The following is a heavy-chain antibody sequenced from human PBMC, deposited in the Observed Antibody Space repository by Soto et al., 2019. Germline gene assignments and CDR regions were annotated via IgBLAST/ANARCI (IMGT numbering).Heavy chain of an antibody. CDR1: GYTFTGYY. CDR2: INPNSGGT. J-gene: IGHJ6*02. CDR3: ARGWDYYDSSGYYYYYYGIDV. V-gene: IGHV1-2*04. Sequence: ASVKVSCKASGYTFTGYYMHWVRQAPGQGLERMGWINPNSGGTNYAQKFQGWVTMTRDTSISTAYMELSRLRSDDTAVYYCARGWDYYDSSGYYYYYYGIDVWGQGTTVTVSS. D-gene: IGHD3-22*01.